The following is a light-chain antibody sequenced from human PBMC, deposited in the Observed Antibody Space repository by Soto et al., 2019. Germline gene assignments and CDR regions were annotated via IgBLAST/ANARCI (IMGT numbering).Light chain of an antibody. CDR1: SSDVGTYNF. CDR2: DVS. CDR3: SSYAGNNNVL. Sequence: QSALTQPPSASGSPGQSVTISCTGTSSDVGTYNFVSWYQQQPGKAPKLMIYDVSKRPSGVPDRFSGSKSGNTASLTVSGLQAEDEADYYCSSYAGNNNVLFGGGTKLTVL. V-gene: IGLV2-8*01. J-gene: IGLJ2*01.